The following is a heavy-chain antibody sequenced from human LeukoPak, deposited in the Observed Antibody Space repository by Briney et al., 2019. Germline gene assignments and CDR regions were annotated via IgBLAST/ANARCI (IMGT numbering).Heavy chain of an antibody. CDR1: GGSISSYY. CDR2: IYYSGST. V-gene: IGHV4-59*01. D-gene: IGHD3-22*01. Sequence: SETLSLTCTVSGGSISSYYWSWIRQPPGKGLEWIGYIYYSGSTNYNPSLKRRVTISVDTSKNQFSLKLSSVTAADTAVYYCARERNDYYDSSGHPYWYFDLWGRGTLVTVSS. CDR3: ARERNDYYDSSGHPYWYFDL. J-gene: IGHJ2*01.